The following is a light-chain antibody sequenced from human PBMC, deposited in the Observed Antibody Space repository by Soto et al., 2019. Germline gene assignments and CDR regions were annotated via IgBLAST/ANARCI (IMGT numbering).Light chain of an antibody. CDR1: QSVSSN. V-gene: IGKV3-15*01. Sequence: EIVMTQSPATLSVSPGERATLSCRASQSVSSNLAWYQQKPGQAPRLLIYGASTRATGIPARFSGSGSGTEFTLTISSLQSEDFAVYYGQQYNNCPLYTFGQGTKLEIK. J-gene: IGKJ2*01. CDR3: QQYNNCPLYT. CDR2: GAS.